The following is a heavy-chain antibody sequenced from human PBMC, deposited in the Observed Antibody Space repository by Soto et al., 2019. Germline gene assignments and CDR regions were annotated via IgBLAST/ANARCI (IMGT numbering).Heavy chain of an antibody. CDR2: ISGSGGST. D-gene: IGHD2-2*01. Sequence: GGSLRLSCAASGFTFSSYAMSWVRQAPGKGLEWVSAISGSGGSTSYADSVKGRFTISRDNSKTTLYLQMNSLRAEDTAVYYCAKGYCSSTSCYGDYWGQGTLVTVSS. J-gene: IGHJ4*02. V-gene: IGHV3-23*01. CDR1: GFTFSSYA. CDR3: AKGYCSSTSCYGDY.